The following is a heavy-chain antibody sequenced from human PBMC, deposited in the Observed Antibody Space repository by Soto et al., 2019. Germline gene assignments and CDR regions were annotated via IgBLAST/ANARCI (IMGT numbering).Heavy chain of an antibody. V-gene: IGHV1-2*04. Sequence: ASVKVSCKASGYTFTGYYMHWVRQAPGQGLEWMGWINPNSGGTNYAQKFQGWVTMTRDTSISTAYMELSRLRSDDTAVYYCARGGYSYGLYYYGMDVWGQGTTVTVSS. CDR3: ARGGYSYGLYYYGMDV. CDR1: GYTFTGYY. CDR2: INPNSGGT. J-gene: IGHJ6*02. D-gene: IGHD5-18*01.